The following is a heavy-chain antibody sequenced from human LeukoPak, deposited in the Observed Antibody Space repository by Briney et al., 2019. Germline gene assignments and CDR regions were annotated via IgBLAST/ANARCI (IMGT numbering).Heavy chain of an antibody. D-gene: IGHD1-26*01. CDR1: GYTFTSYY. J-gene: IGHJ6*03. CDR2: INPSGGST. V-gene: IGHV1-46*01. Sequence: GASVKVSCKASGYTFTSYYMHWVRQAPGPGLEWMGIINPSGGSTSYAQKFQGRVTMTRDTSTSTVYMELSSLRSEDTAVYYCARDRQWELLPSYYMDVWGKGTTVTISS. CDR3: ARDRQWELLPSYYMDV.